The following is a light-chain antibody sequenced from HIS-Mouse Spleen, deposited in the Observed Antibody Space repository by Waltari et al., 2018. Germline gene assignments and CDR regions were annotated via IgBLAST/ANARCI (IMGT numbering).Light chain of an antibody. CDR3: CSYAGSYTGV. Sequence: QSALTQPRSVSGSPGQSVTISCTGTSSDVGGFNYVPWYQQHPGKPPKLMIYDVRKRPSGVPARFSGSKSGNTASLTISGLQADDEADYYCCSYAGSYTGVFGTGTKVTVL. J-gene: IGLJ1*01. CDR2: DVR. CDR1: SSDVGGFNY. V-gene: IGLV2-11*01.